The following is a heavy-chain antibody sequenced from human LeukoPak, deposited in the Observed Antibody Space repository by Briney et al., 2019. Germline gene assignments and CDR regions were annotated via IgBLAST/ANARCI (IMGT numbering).Heavy chain of an antibody. CDR3: ARQYYGSGSYYNVFDP. Sequence: ASAKVSCKASGYTFTGYYMHWVRQAPGQGLEWMGWINPNSGGTNYAQKFQGRVTMTRDTSISTAYMELSRLRSDDTAVYYCARQYYGSGSYYNVFDPWGQGTLVTVSS. D-gene: IGHD3-10*01. CDR1: GYTFTGYY. J-gene: IGHJ5*02. V-gene: IGHV1-2*02. CDR2: INPNSGGT.